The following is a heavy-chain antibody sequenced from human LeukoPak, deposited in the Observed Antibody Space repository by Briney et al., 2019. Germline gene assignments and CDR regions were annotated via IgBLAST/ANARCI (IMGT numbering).Heavy chain of an antibody. D-gene: IGHD2-15*01. CDR1: GFTFSSHG. CDR3: TKESATGSRYSFDY. CDR2: VSSDGGTT. Sequence: GTSLRLSCAASGFTFSSHGIHWVRQAPGKGLEWVAVVSSDGGTTYYADSVKGRSTISRDNSKNTLYLQMNSLRGEDTAIYYCTKESATGSRYSFDYWGQGTLVTVSS. V-gene: IGHV3-30*18. J-gene: IGHJ4*02.